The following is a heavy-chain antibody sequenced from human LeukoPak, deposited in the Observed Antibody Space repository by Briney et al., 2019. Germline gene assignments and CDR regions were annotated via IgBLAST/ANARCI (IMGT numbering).Heavy chain of an antibody. CDR3: ATQRDGYNFIFDY. Sequence: SVKVSCKASGDTFSSYSISWVRQAPGQGLEWMGGIIPIFGTANYPRKLQGRVTITTDESTSTAYMELRSLRSEDTAVYYCATQRDGYNFIFDYWGQGTLVTVSS. D-gene: IGHD5-24*01. CDR1: GDTFSSYS. J-gene: IGHJ4*02. V-gene: IGHV1-69*05. CDR2: IIPIFGTA.